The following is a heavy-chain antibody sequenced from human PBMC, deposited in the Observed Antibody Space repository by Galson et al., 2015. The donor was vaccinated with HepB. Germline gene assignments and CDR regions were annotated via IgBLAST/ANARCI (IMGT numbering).Heavy chain of an antibody. Sequence: SLRLSCAASGFALSSYAMSWVRQAPGKGLEWVSGISGSGGRTYYADSVKGRFTISRDNSKSTLYLQLNCLRADDTAVYYCAKDRYVDYDIVGWFDPWGQGTLVTVSS. CDR1: GFALSSYA. J-gene: IGHJ5*02. CDR3: AKDRYVDYDIVGWFDP. V-gene: IGHV3-23*01. CDR2: ISGSGGRT. D-gene: IGHD3-9*01.